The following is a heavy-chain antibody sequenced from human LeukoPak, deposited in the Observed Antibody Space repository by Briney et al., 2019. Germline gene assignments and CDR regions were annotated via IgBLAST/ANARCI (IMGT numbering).Heavy chain of an antibody. CDR2: IYPGDSDT. Sequence: GEPLKISCKGSGYSFTSYWIGWVRQMPGKGLEWMGTIYPGDSDTRYSPSFQGQVTISADKSISTAYLQWSSLKASDTAMYYCARQSEGYYGVPYNWGQGTLVTVSS. D-gene: IGHD3-3*01. CDR3: ARQSEGYYGVPYN. J-gene: IGHJ4*02. V-gene: IGHV5-51*01. CDR1: GYSFTSYW.